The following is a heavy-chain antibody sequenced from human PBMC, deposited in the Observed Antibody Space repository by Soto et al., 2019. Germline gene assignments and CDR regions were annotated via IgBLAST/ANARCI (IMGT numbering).Heavy chain of an antibody. V-gene: IGHV3-23*01. Sequence: PGGSLRLSCAASGFTFSSDAMSWVRQAPGKGLEWVSAISGSGGSTYYADSVKGRFTISRDNSKNQMYLQMNSLSAEDTAVYYCAKDTEQYYYDSSDYFDYWGQGTLVTVSS. J-gene: IGHJ4*02. CDR3: AKDTEQYYYDSSDYFDY. CDR2: ISGSGGST. CDR1: GFTFSSDA. D-gene: IGHD3-22*01.